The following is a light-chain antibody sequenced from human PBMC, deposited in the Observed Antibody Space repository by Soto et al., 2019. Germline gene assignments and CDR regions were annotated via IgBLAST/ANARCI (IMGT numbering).Light chain of an antibody. CDR3: QQYYSTPIT. V-gene: IGKV4-1*01. Sequence: DMVMTQSPDSLAVYLGERSTFHCKCRQRFVSTSNNKNYLAWYRQKQGQPPKLLIYWASTRETGVPDRFSGSGSGTDFTLTISSLQAEDVAVYYCQQYYSTPITCGKGPRRAIK. J-gene: IGKJ5*01. CDR2: WAS. CDR1: QRFVSTSNNKNY.